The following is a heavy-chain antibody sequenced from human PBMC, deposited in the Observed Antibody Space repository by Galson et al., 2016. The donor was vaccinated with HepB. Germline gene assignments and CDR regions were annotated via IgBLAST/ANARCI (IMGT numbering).Heavy chain of an antibody. Sequence: TLSLTCTVSGASISGYYLSWIRQPPGKGLEWIGYIYYSGRTNYNPSLKSRVTISVDTSKNQFSLKLSSVSAADTAVYYCARDDSGGWYGFHYGMDVWGQGTTVTVSS. V-gene: IGHV4-59*01. CDR2: IYYSGRT. J-gene: IGHJ6*02. CDR3: ARDDSGGWYGFHYGMDV. D-gene: IGHD6-19*01. CDR1: GASISGYY.